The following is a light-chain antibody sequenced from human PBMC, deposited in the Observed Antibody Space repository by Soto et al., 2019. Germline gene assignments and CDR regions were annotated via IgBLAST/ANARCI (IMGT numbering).Light chain of an antibody. V-gene: IGKV3-20*01. CDR1: QSVSSSS. CDR2: DAS. J-gene: IGKJ1*01. CDR3: QQYGGSPRT. Sequence: EIVLTQSPGTLSLSPGERATLSCRASQSVSSSSLAWYQQKRGQAPRLLIHDASSRATGIPDRFSGSGSGTDFTLTISRLEPEDFAVYYCQQYGGSPRTFGQGTKEDIK.